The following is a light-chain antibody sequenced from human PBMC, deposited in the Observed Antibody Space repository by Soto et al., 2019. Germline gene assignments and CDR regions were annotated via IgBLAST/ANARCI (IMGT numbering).Light chain of an antibody. CDR3: QQRSNWLLT. V-gene: IGKV3-11*01. Sequence: EIVLTQSPATLSLSPGERATLSCRASQSVNKYLAWYQQKPGQAPRLLIYDASNRATGIPARFGGSGSGTDFTLTISSLEPEDFAVYYCQQRSNWLLTFGGGTKVEIK. CDR1: QSVNKY. J-gene: IGKJ4*01. CDR2: DAS.